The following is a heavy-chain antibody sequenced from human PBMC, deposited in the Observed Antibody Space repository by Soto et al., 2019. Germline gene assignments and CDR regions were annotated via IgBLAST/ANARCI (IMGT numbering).Heavy chain of an antibody. V-gene: IGHV1-69*12. Sequence: QVQLVQSGAEVKKPGSSVKVSCKASGGTFSSYAISWVRQAPGQGLEWMGGIIPIFGTANYAQKFQGRVTITADESTSXAYMELSSLRSEDTAVYYCARVHYSKHPHYSGMDVWGQGTTVTVSS. J-gene: IGHJ6*02. CDR2: IIPIFGTA. CDR1: GGTFSSYA. D-gene: IGHD4-4*01. CDR3: ARVHYSKHPHYSGMDV.